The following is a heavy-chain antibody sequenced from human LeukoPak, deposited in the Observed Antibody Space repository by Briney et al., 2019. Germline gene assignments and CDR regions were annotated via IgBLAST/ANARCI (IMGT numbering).Heavy chain of an antibody. V-gene: IGHV3-23*01. J-gene: IGHJ5*01. D-gene: IGHD3-16*01. CDR3: AKEPSDYVWGSTPGWFDP. CDR2: ISARGGST. CDR1: GFIFSSYA. Sequence: GGSLRLSCAASGFIFSSYAMSWVRQAPGKGLEWVSTISARGGSTHYADSVKGRFTISRDNSKNALLLQMNSVRAEDTAVYFRAKEPSDYVWGSTPGWFDPWGQGTLVTVSS.